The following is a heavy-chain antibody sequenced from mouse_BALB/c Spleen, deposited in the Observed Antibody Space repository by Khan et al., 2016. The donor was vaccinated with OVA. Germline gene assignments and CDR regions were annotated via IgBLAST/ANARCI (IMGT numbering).Heavy chain of an antibody. V-gene: IGHV3-6*02. CDR2: IRYDGNS. CDR3: ARGGSSGPAWFTY. D-gene: IGHD3-1*01. CDR1: GYSITSGYF. J-gene: IGHJ3*01. Sequence: EVQLQESGPGLVKPSQSLSLTCSVTGYSITSGYFWNWIRQFPGNNLEWMGYIRYDGNSNYNPSLKNRISIPRDTSKNQFFLKLNSVTPEDTATYYCARGGSSGPAWFTYWGQGTLVTVSA.